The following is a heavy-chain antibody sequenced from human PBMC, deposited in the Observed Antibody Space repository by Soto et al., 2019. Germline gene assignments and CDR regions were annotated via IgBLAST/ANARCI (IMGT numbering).Heavy chain of an antibody. CDR3: AKRENVVVPGDY. CDR1: GFTFSSHA. J-gene: IGHJ4*02. V-gene: IGHV3-23*01. Sequence: GGSLRLSCAASGFTFSSHAMGWLRQAPGTGPEWVAFVDGSGGDTSYADSVKGRFTISRDNSKNTLYPQMNSLRAEDTAVYYCAKRENVVVPGDYWGQGTLVTVSS. CDR2: VDGSGGDT. D-gene: IGHD2-2*01.